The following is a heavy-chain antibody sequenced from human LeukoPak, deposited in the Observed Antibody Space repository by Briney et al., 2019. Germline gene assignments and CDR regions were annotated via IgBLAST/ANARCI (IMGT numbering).Heavy chain of an antibody. CDR1: GGSISSYY. V-gene: IGHV4-59*08. CDR3: ARHARRSYDILTGYYTAAYYFDY. J-gene: IGHJ4*02. CDR2: IYYSGST. D-gene: IGHD3-9*01. Sequence: PSETPSLTCTVSGGSISSYYWSWIRQPPGKGLEWIGYIYYSGSTNYNPSLKSRVTISVDTSKNQFSLKLSSVTAADTAVYYCARHARRSYDILTGYYTAAYYFDYWGQGTLVTVSS.